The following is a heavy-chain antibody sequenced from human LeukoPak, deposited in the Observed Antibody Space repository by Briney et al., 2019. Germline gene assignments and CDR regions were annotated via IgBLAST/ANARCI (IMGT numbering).Heavy chain of an antibody. D-gene: IGHD5-12*01. V-gene: IGHV1-69*05. CDR1: GGTFISHA. Sequence: ASVKVSCKASGGTFISHAISWVRQAPGQGLEWVGGIIPIFGTTNYAQKFQGRVTITTDESTSTGYMELRSLRSDDTAVYYCARGDSGYDYGFDNWGQGSLVTVSS. J-gene: IGHJ4*02. CDR3: ARGDSGYDYGFDN. CDR2: IIPIFGTT.